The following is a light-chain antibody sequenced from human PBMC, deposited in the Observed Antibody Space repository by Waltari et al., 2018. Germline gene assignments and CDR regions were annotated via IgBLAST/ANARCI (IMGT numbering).Light chain of an antibody. CDR2: DLT. CDR1: SYDIGAYSY. J-gene: IGLJ2*01. Sequence: QSALTQPASVSGSPGQSITISCTGTSYDIGAYSYVPWYHQRPGKVPKLIIYDLTERPSGVSNRFSGSKSGSTASLTVSGLQAEDEGLFYCSAYTSRGTLKFGGGTRVTVL. CDR3: SAYTSRGTLK. V-gene: IGLV2-14*03.